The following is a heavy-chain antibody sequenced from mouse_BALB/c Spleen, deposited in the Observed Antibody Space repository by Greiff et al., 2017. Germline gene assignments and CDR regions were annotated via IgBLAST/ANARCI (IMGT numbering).Heavy chain of an antibody. CDR2: ISSGSSTI. V-gene: IGHV5-17*02. CDR1: GFTFSSFG. D-gene: IGHD2-1*01. J-gene: IGHJ1*01. CDR3: ARSTMVTRRGSWYFDV. Sequence: EVQLVESGGGLVQPGGSRKLSCAASGFTFSSFGMHWVRQAPEKGLEWVAYISSGSSTIYYADTVKGRFTISRDKPKNTLFLQMTSLRSEDTAMYYCARSTMVTRRGSWYFDVWGAGTTVTVSS.